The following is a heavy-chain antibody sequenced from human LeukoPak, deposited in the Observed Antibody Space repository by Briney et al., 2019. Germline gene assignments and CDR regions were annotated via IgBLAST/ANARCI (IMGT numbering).Heavy chain of an antibody. D-gene: IGHD3-22*01. CDR3: AARPVVARGAFDI. CDR1: GFTFTSYA. Sequence: GGSLRLSCAASGFTFTSYAMHWVRQAPGQRLEWMGWINAGNGNTKYSQKFQGRVTITRDTSASTAYMELSSLRSEDTAVYYCAARPVVARGAFDIWGQGTMVTVSS. CDR2: INAGNGNT. J-gene: IGHJ3*02. V-gene: IGHV1-3*01.